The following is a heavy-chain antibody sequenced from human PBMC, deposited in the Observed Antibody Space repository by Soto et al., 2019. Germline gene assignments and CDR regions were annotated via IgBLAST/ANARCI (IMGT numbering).Heavy chain of an antibody. D-gene: IGHD6-13*01. V-gene: IGHV4-4*02. CDR1: GGSISSSNW. CDR3: ARGRQGAAAGSRYYYYYGMDV. Sequence: SETLSLTCAVSGGSISSSNWWSCVRQPPGKGLEWIGEIYHSGSTNYNPSLKSRVTISVDKSKNQFSLKLSSVTAADTAVYYCARGRQGAAAGSRYYYYYGMDVWGQGTTVTVSS. CDR2: IYHSGST. J-gene: IGHJ6*02.